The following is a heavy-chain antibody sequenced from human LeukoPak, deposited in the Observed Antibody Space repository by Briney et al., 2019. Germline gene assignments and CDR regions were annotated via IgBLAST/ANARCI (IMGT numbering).Heavy chain of an antibody. J-gene: IGHJ6*03. CDR2: ISAYNGNT. CDR3: ARATHCSSTSCYGWERYYYYYMDV. V-gene: IGHV1-18*01. Sequence: ASVKVSCKASGYTFTSYGISWVRQAPGQGLEWMGWISAYNGNTNYAQKLQGRATMTTDTSTSTAYMELRSLRSDDTAVYYCARATHCSSTSCYGWERYYYYYMDVWGKGTTVTVSS. D-gene: IGHD2-2*01. CDR1: GYTFTSYG.